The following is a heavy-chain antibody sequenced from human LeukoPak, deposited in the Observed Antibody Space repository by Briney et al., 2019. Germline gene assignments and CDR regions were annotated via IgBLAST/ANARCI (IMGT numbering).Heavy chain of an antibody. Sequence: ASVKLSCKASGYTFTSYGISWVRQAPGQGLEWMGWISAYNGNTNYAQKLQGRVTMTTDTSTSTAYMELSSLRSEDTAVYYCAREVAIVNWFDPWGQGTLVTVSS. J-gene: IGHJ5*02. CDR3: AREVAIVNWFDP. CDR2: ISAYNGNT. V-gene: IGHV1-18*01. D-gene: IGHD2/OR15-2a*01. CDR1: GYTFTSYG.